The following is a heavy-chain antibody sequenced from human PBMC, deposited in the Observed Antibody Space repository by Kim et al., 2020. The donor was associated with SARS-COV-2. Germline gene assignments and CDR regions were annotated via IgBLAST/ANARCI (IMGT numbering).Heavy chain of an antibody. CDR2: IDGSGDRT. Sequence: GGSLRLSCAASGFTFSRSPMSWVRQAPGKGLEWVSAIDGSGDRTYYAGSVKGRVTISRDNSKNTLYLQMNSLRADDTALYYCAKDRPGGDAFDIWGQGT. J-gene: IGHJ3*02. CDR1: GFTFSRSP. CDR3: AKDRPGGDAFDI. V-gene: IGHV3-23*01. D-gene: IGHD3-16*01.